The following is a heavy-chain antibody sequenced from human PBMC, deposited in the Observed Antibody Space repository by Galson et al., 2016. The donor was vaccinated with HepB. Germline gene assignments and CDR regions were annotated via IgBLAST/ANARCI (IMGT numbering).Heavy chain of an antibody. CDR1: GFAFNSHW. D-gene: IGHD1-26*01. CDR2: IKEDGSQK. Sequence: SLRLSCAVSGFAFNSHWMTWIRQAPGQGLEWVAKIKEDGSQKYYVDSVQGRFTISRDNAKNPLYLQMNSLRAEDPAVYYCASAGGVANGYALDVWGQGTMVSVSS. CDR3: ASAGGVANGYALDV. J-gene: IGHJ3*01. V-gene: IGHV3-7*02.